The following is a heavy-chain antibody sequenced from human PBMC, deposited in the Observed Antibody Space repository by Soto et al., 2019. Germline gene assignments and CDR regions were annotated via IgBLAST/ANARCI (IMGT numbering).Heavy chain of an antibody. CDR3: VRNRYYSLDY. V-gene: IGHV4-4*02. Sequence: QVQVQESGPGLVKPSGTLSLTCAVSGDSISSHDWWSWVRQPPNKGLEWIAEIHHSGGTNYNPSLMSRATISVDNSKNQFSLKLISATDADTAVYYCVRNRYYSLDYWGQGTLVSVSS. J-gene: IGHJ4*02. CDR2: IHHSGGT. D-gene: IGHD3-10*01. CDR1: GDSISSHDW.